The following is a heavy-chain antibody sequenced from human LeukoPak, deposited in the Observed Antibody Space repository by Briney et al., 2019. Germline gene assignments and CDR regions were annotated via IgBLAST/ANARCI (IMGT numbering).Heavy chain of an antibody. Sequence: ASVKVSCKASGYSFRDDYIYWMRQAPGQGLEWVGWNNPNSGGTNYAQKFQGRVTMTRDTSISTAYMELSRLRSDDTAVYYCARAGGWGSATLAFDYWGQGTLVTVSS. CDR3: ARAGGWGSATLAFDY. J-gene: IGHJ4*02. V-gene: IGHV1-2*02. CDR2: NNPNSGGT. CDR1: GYSFRDDY. D-gene: IGHD2/OR15-2a*01.